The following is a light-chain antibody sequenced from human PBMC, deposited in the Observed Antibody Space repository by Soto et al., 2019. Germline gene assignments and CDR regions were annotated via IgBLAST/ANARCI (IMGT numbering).Light chain of an antibody. V-gene: IGLV2-14*01. J-gene: IGLJ2*01. Sequence: QSALTQPASVSGSPGQSITISCTGTSSDVGGYNYVSWYQQHPGKAPKLMISEVSNRPSGISNRFSVSKSGNTASLTISGLQAEDEADYYCSSYSSITSVVFGGGTKLTVL. CDR1: SSDVGGYNY. CDR3: SSYSSITSVV. CDR2: EVS.